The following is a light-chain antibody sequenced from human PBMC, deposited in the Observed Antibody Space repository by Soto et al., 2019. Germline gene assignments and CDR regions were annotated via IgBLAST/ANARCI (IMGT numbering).Light chain of an antibody. Sequence: QSVLTQPPSASGSPGQSVTISCTGTSNDVGGYNYVSWYQQHPGKAPKLMIFEVTKRPSGVPDRFSGSKSDNTASLTVSGLQAEDEAYYYCSSYAGSNNLDVVFGGGTKVTVL. CDR1: SNDVGGYNY. CDR3: SSYAGSNNLDVV. V-gene: IGLV2-8*01. CDR2: EVT. J-gene: IGLJ2*01.